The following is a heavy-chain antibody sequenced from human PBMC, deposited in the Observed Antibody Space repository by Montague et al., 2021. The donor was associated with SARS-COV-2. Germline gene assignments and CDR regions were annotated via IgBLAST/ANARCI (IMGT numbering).Heavy chain of an antibody. CDR1: GFILSSYE. CDR2: ISSSVGGSTK. V-gene: IGHV3-48*03. CDR3: ARDRDWDDWCGMDV. J-gene: IGHJ6*02. D-gene: IGHD2-21*01. Sequence: SLRLSCEASGFILSSYEMNWVRQAPVKGLEWISYISSSVGGSTKXDTXSVKGRFTISRDNAKNSLYLQMNSLRVEDTAIYYCARDRDWDDWCGMDVWGQGTTVTVSS.